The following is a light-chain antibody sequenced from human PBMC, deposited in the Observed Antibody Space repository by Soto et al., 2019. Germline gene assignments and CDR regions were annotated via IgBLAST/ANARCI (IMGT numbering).Light chain of an antibody. CDR1: ERLSSVY. J-gene: IGKJ5*01. V-gene: IGKV3-20*01. Sequence: EIVLTQSPGTLSLSPGERATLSCRASERLSSVYLAGYQQRPGQPPRLLIYGASNRATGIPDRFSGSGSGTDFTLIIKRLEPEDVAIYYCQQYGGSPRITFGQGTRLEIK. CDR2: GAS. CDR3: QQYGGSPRIT.